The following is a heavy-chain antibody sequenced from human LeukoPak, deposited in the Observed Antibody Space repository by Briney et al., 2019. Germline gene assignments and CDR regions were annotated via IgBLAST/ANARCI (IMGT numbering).Heavy chain of an antibody. CDR3: ARVVFGVVGSYYFDY. CDR2: ISSSSSYI. CDR1: GFTFSSYS. V-gene: IGHV3-21*01. D-gene: IGHD3-3*01. Sequence: GRSLRLSCAASGFTFSSYSMNWVRQAPGKGLEWVSSISSSSSYIYYADSVKGRFTISRDNAKNSLYLQMNSLRAEDTAVYYCARVVFGVVGSYYFDYWGQGTLVTVSS. J-gene: IGHJ4*02.